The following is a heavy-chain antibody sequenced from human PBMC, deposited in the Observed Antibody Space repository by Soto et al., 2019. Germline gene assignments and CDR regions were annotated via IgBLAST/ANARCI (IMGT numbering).Heavy chain of an antibody. CDR1: GYTFTNYA. D-gene: IGHD3-10*01. CDR3: ARRNVYGSGSYSFDY. CDR2: INAAIGNT. Sequence: QVQLVQSGAEVKKPGASVKVSCKASGYTFTNYAMHWVRQAPGQRLEWMGWINAAIGNTKYSQKFQGSVTITRDTSANTAYMELSSLRSEDMAVYYCARRNVYGSGSYSFDYWGQGTLVTVSS. V-gene: IGHV1-3*01. J-gene: IGHJ4*02.